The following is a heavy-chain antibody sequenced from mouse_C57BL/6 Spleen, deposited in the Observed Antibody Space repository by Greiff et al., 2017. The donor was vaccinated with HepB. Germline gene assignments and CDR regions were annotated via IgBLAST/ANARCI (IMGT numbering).Heavy chain of an antibody. V-gene: IGHV1-72*01. CDR3: ASLGEFAY. CDR2: IVPYSGGT. CDR1: GYTFTSYW. Sequence: QVQLKQPGAELVKPGASVKLSCKASGYTFTSYWMHWVKQRPGRGLEWIGRIVPYSGGTKYNEKFKSKATLTVDKPSSTAYMQLSSLTSEDSAVYYCASLGEFAYWGQGTLVTVSA. D-gene: IGHD3-3*01. J-gene: IGHJ3*01.